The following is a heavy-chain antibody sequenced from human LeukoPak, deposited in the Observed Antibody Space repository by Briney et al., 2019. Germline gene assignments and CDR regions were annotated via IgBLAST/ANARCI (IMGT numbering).Heavy chain of an antibody. CDR3: ARVGVEMATIGAFDI. V-gene: IGHV3-30*04. CDR2: ISYDGSNK. J-gene: IGHJ3*02. CDR1: GFTFSNYA. Sequence: GGSLRLSCAASGFTFSNYAMHWVRQAPGKGLGWVAVISYDGSNKYYADSVKGRFTISRDNSKNTLYLQMNSLRVEDTAVYYCARVGVEMATIGAFDIWGQGTMVTVSS. D-gene: IGHD5-24*01.